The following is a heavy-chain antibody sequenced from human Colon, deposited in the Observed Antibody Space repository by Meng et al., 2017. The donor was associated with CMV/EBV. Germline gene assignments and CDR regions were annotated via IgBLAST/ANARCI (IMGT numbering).Heavy chain of an antibody. CDR3: ARNRLECGGDCYFADS. CDR2: IYDTGRT. V-gene: IGHV3-66*01. J-gene: IGHJ5*02. D-gene: IGHD2-21*02. Sequence: GESLKISCAASGFSVRNNYVSWVRQGPGKGLEWVSVIYDTGRTYYADSVKGRFTVSRDESKNTVSLQMNNLRVEDTAVYYCARNRLECGGDCYFADSWGQGTLVTVSS. CDR1: GFSVRNNY.